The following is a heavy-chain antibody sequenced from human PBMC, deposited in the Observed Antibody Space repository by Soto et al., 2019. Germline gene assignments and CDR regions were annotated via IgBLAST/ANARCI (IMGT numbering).Heavy chain of an antibody. Sequence: QVQLVESEGGVVQPGRSLRLSCAASGFTFSSYGMHWVRQAPGKGLEWVAVISYDGSNKYYADSVKGRFTISIDNSKNTLYLQMNSLRAEDTAVYYCAKDSYGDYAEYFQHWGQGTLVTVSS. V-gene: IGHV3-30*18. CDR2: ISYDGSNK. J-gene: IGHJ1*01. CDR3: AKDSYGDYAEYFQH. D-gene: IGHD4-17*01. CDR1: GFTFSSYG.